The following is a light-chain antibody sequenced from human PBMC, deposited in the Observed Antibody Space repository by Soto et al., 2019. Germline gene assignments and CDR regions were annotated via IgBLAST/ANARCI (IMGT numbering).Light chain of an antibody. CDR3: QQYGSSPRT. CDR1: QSVSEF. CDR2: GAS. J-gene: IGKJ1*01. Sequence: EIVLTQSPATLSLSPGERATLSCRASQSVSEFLAWYQQKPGQAPRLLIYGASSRATGIPDRFSGSGSGTDFTLTISRLEPEDFAVYYCQQYGSSPRTFGQGTKGDIK. V-gene: IGKV3-20*01.